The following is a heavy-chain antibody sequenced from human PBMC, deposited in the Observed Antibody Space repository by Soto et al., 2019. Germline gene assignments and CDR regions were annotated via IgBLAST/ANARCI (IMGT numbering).Heavy chain of an antibody. CDR3: AKSFRIAARPFLGSGWFDP. CDR1: GFTFSSYA. J-gene: IGHJ5*02. CDR2: ISGSGGST. Sequence: GGSLRLSCAASGFTFSSYAMSWVRQAPGKGLEWVSAISGSGGSTYYADSVKGRFTISRDNSKNTLYLQMNSLRAEDTAVYYCAKSFRIAARPFLGSGWFDPWGQGTLVTVSS. V-gene: IGHV3-23*01. D-gene: IGHD6-6*01.